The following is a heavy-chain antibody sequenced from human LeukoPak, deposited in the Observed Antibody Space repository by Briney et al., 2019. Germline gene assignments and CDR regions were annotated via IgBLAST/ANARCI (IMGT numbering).Heavy chain of an antibody. Sequence: PGGSLRLSCVASGFTFSVYTMNWVRQAPGKGLEWVSNISSTNTNYYADSVKGRFTISRDNAKNSVYLQMNSLRDEDTAVYYCARDSIHLYLDAAGFDYWGQGTLVTVSS. CDR1: GFTFSVYT. CDR3: ARDSIHLYLDAAGFDY. V-gene: IGHV3-48*02. D-gene: IGHD5-18*01. J-gene: IGHJ4*02. CDR2: ISSTNTN.